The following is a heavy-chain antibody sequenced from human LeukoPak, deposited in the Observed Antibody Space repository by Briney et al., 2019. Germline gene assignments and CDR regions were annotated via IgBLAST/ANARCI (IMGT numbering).Heavy chain of an antibody. CDR2: ISGSGGST. D-gene: IGHD6-13*01. J-gene: IGHJ6*02. Sequence: GGSLRLSCAASGFTFGNYAMSWVRQAPGKGLEWVSAISGSGGSTYYADSVKGRFTISRDNSKNTLYLQMNSLRAEDTAVYYCAKAASSSWPSYYYGMDVWGQGTTVTVSS. CDR1: GFTFGNYA. CDR3: AKAASSSWPSYYYGMDV. V-gene: IGHV3-23*01.